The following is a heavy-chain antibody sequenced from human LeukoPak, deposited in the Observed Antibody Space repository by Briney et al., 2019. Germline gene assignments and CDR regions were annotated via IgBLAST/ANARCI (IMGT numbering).Heavy chain of an antibody. Sequence: GSLRLSSAASRDTVNSNAMTWAREAPEEGLECVSTMCSTDGTTFYADSVKGRFTICRSNSKNILYHQKKNRVTGETAVYHCAERGVRGSYYFDHWGQGTLVTVSS. D-gene: IGHD3-10*01. J-gene: IGHJ4*02. CDR2: MCSTDGTT. CDR1: RDTVNSNA. V-gene: IGHV3-23*01. CDR3: AERGVRGSYYFDH.